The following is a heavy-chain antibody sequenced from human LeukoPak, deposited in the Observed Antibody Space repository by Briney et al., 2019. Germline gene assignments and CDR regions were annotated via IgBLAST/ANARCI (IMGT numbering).Heavy chain of an antibody. CDR1: GGSISSSGYY. V-gene: IGHV4-39*07. Sequence: SETLSLTCTVSGGSISSSGYYWGWIRQPPGKGLEWIGSIYYSGSTYYNPSLKIRVTISVDTSKNQFSLKLRSVTAADTAVYYCAREILYDSTGYHIWGQGTLVTVSS. J-gene: IGHJ4*02. CDR3: AREILYDSTGYHI. D-gene: IGHD3-22*01. CDR2: IYYSGST.